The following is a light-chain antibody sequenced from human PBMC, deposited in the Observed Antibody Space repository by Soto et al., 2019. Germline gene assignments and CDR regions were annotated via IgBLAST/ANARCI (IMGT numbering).Light chain of an antibody. J-gene: IGKJ1*01. V-gene: IGKV1-39*01. CDR3: QYRHSTPWT. Sequence: DIQMTQSPSSLSASVGDRVTITCRASQSIATDLTWYHLKPGKAPKLLIYVAYTVQNRVPSSFSGSGSGTAFTLTISSRQPEDFATYYGQYRHSTPWTFGEGPKVEI. CDR1: QSIATD. CDR2: VAY.